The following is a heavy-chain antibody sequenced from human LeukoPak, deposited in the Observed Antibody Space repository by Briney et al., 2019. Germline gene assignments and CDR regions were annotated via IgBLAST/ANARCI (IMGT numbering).Heavy chain of an antibody. CDR1: GFTFSSYE. V-gene: IGHV3-48*03. D-gene: IGHD6-19*01. Sequence: GGSLRLSCAASGFTFSSYEMNWVRQAPGKGLEWVSYISSSGSTIYYADSVKGRFTISRDNAKNSLYLQMNSLRAEDTAVYYCARDLQYSSSWSFDSWGQGTLVTVSS. J-gene: IGHJ4*02. CDR2: ISSSGSTI. CDR3: ARDLQYSSSWSFDS.